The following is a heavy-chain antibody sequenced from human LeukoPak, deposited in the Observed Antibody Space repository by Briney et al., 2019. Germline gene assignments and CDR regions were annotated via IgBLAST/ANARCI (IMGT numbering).Heavy chain of an antibody. CDR1: GFTFSSYS. V-gene: IGHV3-21*01. CDR3: ARARLGISSTPFDY. Sequence: GGSLRLSCAASGFTFSSYSMNWVRQAPGKGLEWVSSISSSSSYIYYADSVKGRFTISRDNAKNSLYLQMNSLRAEDTAVYYCARARLGISSTPFDYWGQGTLVTVSS. CDR2: ISSSSSYI. D-gene: IGHD1-14*01. J-gene: IGHJ4*02.